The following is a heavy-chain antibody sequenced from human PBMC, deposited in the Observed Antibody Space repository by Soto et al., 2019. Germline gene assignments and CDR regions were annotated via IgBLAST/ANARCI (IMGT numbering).Heavy chain of an antibody. D-gene: IGHD6-13*01. CDR3: ASDRAEFDY. CDR2: IKQDGSEK. Sequence: GGSLRLSCAASGFTFRSYWMSWVRQAPGKGLEWVANIKQDGSEKYYVDSVKGRFTISRDNAKNSLYLQMNSLRAEDTAVYYCASDRAEFDYWGQGTLVTVSS. V-gene: IGHV3-7*01. CDR1: GFTFRSYW. J-gene: IGHJ4*02.